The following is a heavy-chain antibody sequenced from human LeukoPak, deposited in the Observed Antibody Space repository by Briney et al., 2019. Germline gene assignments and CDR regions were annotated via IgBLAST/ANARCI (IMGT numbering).Heavy chain of an antibody. D-gene: IGHD3-10*01. CDR1: GFRFSAYG. CDR2: ISGSGGLT. Sequence: GGSLRLSCAASGFRFSAYGMSWVRQVPGKGLQWVSTISGSGGLTYYADSVKGRFFIARDNSKNTASLEMNNLRVDDTAIYYCAIRPPMTLVPGVMTGDSWGQGTLVTVSS. V-gene: IGHV3-23*01. J-gene: IGHJ4*02. CDR3: AIRPPMTLVPGVMTGDS.